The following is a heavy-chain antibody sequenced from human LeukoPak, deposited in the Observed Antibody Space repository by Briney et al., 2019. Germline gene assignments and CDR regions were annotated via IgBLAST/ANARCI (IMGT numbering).Heavy chain of an antibody. D-gene: IGHD3-16*01. CDR3: AKVGVGWVAFEY. V-gene: IGHV3-23*01. CDR2: ISDSGGGT. J-gene: IGHJ4*02. CDR1: GFPLSNFW. Sequence: PGGSLRLSCTASGFPLSNFWMHWVRQVPGKGLQWVSAISDSGGGTFYADSVKGRFTISRDNSKNTLYLQMNSLRAEDTAVYYCAKVGVGWVAFEYWGQGTLVTVSS.